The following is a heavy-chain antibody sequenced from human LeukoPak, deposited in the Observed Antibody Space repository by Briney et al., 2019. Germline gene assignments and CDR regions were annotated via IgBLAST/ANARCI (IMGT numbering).Heavy chain of an antibody. CDR1: GFTFSNAW. V-gene: IGHV3-15*01. D-gene: IGHD3-10*01. CDR2: IGKTDGGTT. J-gene: IGHJ4*02. Sequence: PGGSLRLSCAASGFTFSNAWMSWVRQAPGKGLEWVGRIGKTDGGTTDYAAPVKGRFTISRDDSTNTLCLQMNSLKTEDTAVYYCTTDEGVDDYFDYWGQGTLVTVSS. CDR3: TTDEGVDDYFDY.